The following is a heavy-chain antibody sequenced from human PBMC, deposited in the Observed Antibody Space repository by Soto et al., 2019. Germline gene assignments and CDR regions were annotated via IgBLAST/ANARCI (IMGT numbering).Heavy chain of an antibody. D-gene: IGHD3-10*01. Sequence: GGSLRLSCAASGFTFSSYAMSWVRQAPGKGLEWVSAISGSGGSTYYADSVKGRFTISRDNSKNTLYLQMNSLRAEDTAVYYCASIRAPYYYGSGSHSDYWGQGTLVTVSS. V-gene: IGHV3-23*01. CDR1: GFTFSSYA. CDR2: ISGSGGST. J-gene: IGHJ4*02. CDR3: ASIRAPYYYGSGSHSDY.